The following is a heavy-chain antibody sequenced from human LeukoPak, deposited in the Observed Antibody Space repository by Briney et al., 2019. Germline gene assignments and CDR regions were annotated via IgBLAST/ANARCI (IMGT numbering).Heavy chain of an antibody. Sequence: GGSLRLSCAASGFTFSSYWMHWVRQAPGKGLVWVSRINSDGSSTSYADSVKGRFTISRDNAKNTLYLKMNSLRAEDTAVYSCARDVSLWFGEFPIDYWGQGTLVTVSS. CDR2: INSDGSST. CDR1: GFTFSSYW. D-gene: IGHD3-10*01. V-gene: IGHV3-74*01. CDR3: ARDVSLWFGEFPIDY. J-gene: IGHJ4*02.